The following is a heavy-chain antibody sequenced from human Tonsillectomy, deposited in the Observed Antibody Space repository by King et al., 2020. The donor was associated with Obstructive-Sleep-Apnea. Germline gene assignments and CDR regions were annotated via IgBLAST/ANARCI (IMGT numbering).Heavy chain of an antibody. V-gene: IGHV3-66*01. Sequence: DVQLVESGGGLVQPGGSLRLSCAASGFTVSSKYMSWVRQAPGKGLEWVSVIYSGGTTYYGDSVKGRFTISRDNSKNTLYLQMNSLTAEDTAVYYCARWLPVQSSYFDYWGQGTLVTVSS. CDR2: IYSGGTT. CDR3: ARWLPVQSSYFDY. D-gene: IGHD6-19*01. J-gene: IGHJ4*02. CDR1: GFTVSSKY.